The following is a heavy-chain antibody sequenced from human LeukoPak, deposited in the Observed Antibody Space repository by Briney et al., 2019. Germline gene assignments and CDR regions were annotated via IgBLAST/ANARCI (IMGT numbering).Heavy chain of an antibody. J-gene: IGHJ4*02. CDR2: INPDIGNT. Sequence: GASMKVTCKASGDTFTSYDTNWVRQATQKGLAWMLWINPDIGNTGYAQKFQGRVTMTRNTSISTAYMELSSLRSEDTVFFFKQKTAYEILTYLYYFDYWGQGTLVTVSS. D-gene: IGHD3-9*01. CDR1: GDTFTSYD. CDR3: QKTAYEILTYLYYFDY. V-gene: IGHV1-8*01.